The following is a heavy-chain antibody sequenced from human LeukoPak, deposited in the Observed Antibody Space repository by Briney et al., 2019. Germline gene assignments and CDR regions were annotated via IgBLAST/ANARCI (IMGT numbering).Heavy chain of an antibody. CDR1: GFRFSSYA. CDR3: ARVGYYGILTGYPTAADAFDI. V-gene: IGHV3-23*01. Sequence: PGGSLRLSCAASGFRFSSYAMSWVRQAPGKGLEWVSAISGSGVSTYYADSVKGRFTISRDNAKNSLYLQMNSLRAEDTAVYYCARVGYYGILTGYPTAADAFDIWGQGTMVTVSS. J-gene: IGHJ3*02. D-gene: IGHD3-9*01. CDR2: ISGSGVST.